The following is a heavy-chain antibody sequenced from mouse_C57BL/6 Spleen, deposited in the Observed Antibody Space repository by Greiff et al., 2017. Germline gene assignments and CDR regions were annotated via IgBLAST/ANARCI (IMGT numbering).Heavy chain of an antibody. D-gene: IGHD1-1*01. CDR2: IDPENGDT. Sequence: VQLQQSGAELVRPGASVKLSCTASGFNIKDDYMHWVKQRPEQGLEWIGWIDPENGDTEYASKFQGKATITADTSSNTAYLQLRSLTSEDTAVYYCTTPYYGSSPFAYWGQGTLVTVSA. V-gene: IGHV14-4*01. CDR1: GFNIKDDY. CDR3: TTPYYGSSPFAY. J-gene: IGHJ3*01.